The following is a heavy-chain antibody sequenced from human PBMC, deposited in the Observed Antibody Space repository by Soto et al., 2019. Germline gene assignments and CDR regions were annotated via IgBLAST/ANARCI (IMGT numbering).Heavy chain of an antibody. CDR3: ATAKLLLPWLFDY. CDR2: ISSSSSYI. V-gene: IGHV3-21*01. J-gene: IGHJ4*02. Sequence: GGSLRLSCAASGFTFSSYSMNWVRQAPGKGLEWVSSISSSSSYIYYADSVKGRFIISRDDSKNTLFLQMNSLRAEDTAVYYCATAKLLLPWLFDYWGQGTLVTVSS. CDR1: GFTFSSYS. D-gene: IGHD2-15*01.